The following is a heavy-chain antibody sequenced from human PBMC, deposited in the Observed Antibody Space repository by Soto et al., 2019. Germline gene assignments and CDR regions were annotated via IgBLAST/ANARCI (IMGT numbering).Heavy chain of an antibody. Sequence: QITLKESGPTLVKPTQTLTLTCTFSGFSLSTSGIGVGWIRQPPGKALEWLALIYWDDDKRYSPSLKIRLTITKDTSKNQVFLTVTNMDPVDTATYYCAHRLSRTPASGSGSWGPYYFDYWGQGTLVTVSS. V-gene: IGHV2-5*02. CDR1: GFSLSTSGIG. D-gene: IGHD3-10*01. J-gene: IGHJ4*02. CDR3: AHRLSRTPASGSGSWGPYYFDY. CDR2: IYWDDDK.